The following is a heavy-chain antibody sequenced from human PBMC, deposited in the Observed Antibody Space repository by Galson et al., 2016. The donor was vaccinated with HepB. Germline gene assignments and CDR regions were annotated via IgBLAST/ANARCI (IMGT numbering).Heavy chain of an antibody. CDR1: GFTFSSYA. CDR3: ANYLGYGSGRPGYFHS. V-gene: IGHV3-23*01. J-gene: IGHJ4*02. Sequence: SLRLSFAASGFTFSSYALSCVRRAPGKGLEWVSVISAASNTYYTDSVKGRFTISRDNSKTTLYLEMNSLRVEDTAVYFCANYLGYGSGRPGYFHSWGQGTLVTVSP. CDR2: ISAASNT. D-gene: IGHD3-10*01.